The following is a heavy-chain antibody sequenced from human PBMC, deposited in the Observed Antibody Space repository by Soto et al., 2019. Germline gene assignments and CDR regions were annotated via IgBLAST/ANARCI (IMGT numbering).Heavy chain of an antibody. D-gene: IGHD4-4*01. Sequence: EASVKVSCKASGGTFSSYAISWVRQAPGQGLEWMGGIIPIFGTANYAQKFQGRVTITADESTSTAYMELSSLRSEDTAVYYCARDQPPTVTTYYYYGMDVWGQGTTVTVSS. V-gene: IGHV1-69*13. J-gene: IGHJ6*02. CDR1: GGTFSSYA. CDR3: ARDQPPTVTTYYYYGMDV. CDR2: IIPIFGTA.